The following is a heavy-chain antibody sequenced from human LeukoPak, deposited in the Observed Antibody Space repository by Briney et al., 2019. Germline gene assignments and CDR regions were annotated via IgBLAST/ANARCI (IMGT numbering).Heavy chain of an antibody. J-gene: IGHJ4*02. V-gene: IGHV3-7*01. CDR3: TNGIYRTSY. CDR1: GFTFTAYW. Sequence: PGGSLRLSCATSGFTFTAYWMTWDRQAPGKGLQWVAHISQDGTETYFLDSVRGRFTISRDNAKNSLYLQMNSLRVEDTAVYYCTNGIYRTSYWGQGTLVTVSS. D-gene: IGHD4-11*01. CDR2: ISQDGTET.